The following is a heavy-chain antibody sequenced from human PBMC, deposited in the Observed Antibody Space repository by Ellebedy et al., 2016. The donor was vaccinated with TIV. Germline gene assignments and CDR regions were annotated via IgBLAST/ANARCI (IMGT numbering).Heavy chain of an antibody. CDR2: INPNSGGT. J-gene: IGHJ4*02. CDR3: ARDRVITFGGVIATDY. CDR1: GYTFTGYY. Sequence: ASVKVSCKASGYTFTGYYMHWVRQAPGQGLEWMGWINPNSGGTNYAQKFQGRVTMTRDTSISTAYMELSRLRSDDTAVYYCARDRVITFGGVIATDYWGQGTLVTVSS. V-gene: IGHV1-2*02. D-gene: IGHD3-16*02.